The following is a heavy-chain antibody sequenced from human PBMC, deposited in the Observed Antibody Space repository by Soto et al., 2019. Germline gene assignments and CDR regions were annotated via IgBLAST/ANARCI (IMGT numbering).Heavy chain of an antibody. D-gene: IGHD1-26*01. Sequence: GGSLRLSCAASGFTFSSYSMNWVRQAPGKGLEWVSFITTSSSTIYYADSVKGRFTISRDNAKNSLYLQMNSLRDEDTAVYYCARDVLSWELLADYWGQGTLVTVSS. V-gene: IGHV3-48*02. CDR3: ARDVLSWELLADY. CDR2: ITTSSSTI. J-gene: IGHJ4*02. CDR1: GFTFSSYS.